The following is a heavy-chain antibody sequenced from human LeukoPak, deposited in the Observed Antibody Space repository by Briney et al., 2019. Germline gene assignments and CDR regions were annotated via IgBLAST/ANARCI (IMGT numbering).Heavy chain of an antibody. CDR1: GLTFSSYS. CDR3: ARGSGGFDI. V-gene: IGHV3-21*01. CDR2: ISGGSSFT. J-gene: IGHJ3*02. D-gene: IGHD4-23*01. Sequence: GGPLRLSCVASGLTFSSYSMNWVRQAPGKGLEWVSYISGGSSFTYYVDSVKGRFTISRDNAKNSLYLQLNSLRAEDTAVYYCARGSGGFDIWGQGTMVTVSS.